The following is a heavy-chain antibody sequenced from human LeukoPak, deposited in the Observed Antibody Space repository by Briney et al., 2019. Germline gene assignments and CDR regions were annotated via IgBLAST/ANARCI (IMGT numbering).Heavy chain of an antibody. V-gene: IGHV3-23*01. D-gene: IGHD6-13*01. CDR3: AKDHSSTWFGSFNY. CDR1: GFTFNNYG. Sequence: GGCRRLSCAASGFTFNNYGMSWVRQPPGKGLEWVSLISDGDGSTHYADSVKGRFTISRDNSKNMLNLQMNSLRADDTAVYYCAKDHSSTWFGSFNYWGQGTLVT. J-gene: IGHJ4*02. CDR2: ISDGDGST.